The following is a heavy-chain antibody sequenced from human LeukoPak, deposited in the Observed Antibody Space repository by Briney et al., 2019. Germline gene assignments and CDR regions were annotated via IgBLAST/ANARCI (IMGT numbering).Heavy chain of an antibody. V-gene: IGHV3-64*01. CDR2: ISSNGGST. Sequence: GGSLRLSCAASGFTFSSYAMHWVRQAPGKGLEYVSAISSNGGSTYYANSVKGRFTISRDNAKNSLSLQMNSLRAEDTAVYYCAKATGYLLWGQGTLVTVSS. CDR1: GFTFSSYA. CDR3: AKATGYLL. J-gene: IGHJ4*02. D-gene: IGHD1-14*01.